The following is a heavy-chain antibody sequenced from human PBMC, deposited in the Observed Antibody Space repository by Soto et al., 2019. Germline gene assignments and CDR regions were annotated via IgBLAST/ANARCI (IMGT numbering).Heavy chain of an antibody. J-gene: IGHJ3*02. CDR2: ISGSGGST. CDR3: AKDQGYGPGIGHAFDI. CDR1: GFTFSSYA. D-gene: IGHD3-10*01. V-gene: IGHV3-23*01. Sequence: EVQLLESGGGLVQPGGSLRLSCAASGFTFSSYAMSWVRQAPGKGLEWVSAISGSGGSTYYADSVKGRFTISRDNSKNTLYLQMNSLRAEDTAVYYCAKDQGYGPGIGHAFDIWGQGTMVTVSS.